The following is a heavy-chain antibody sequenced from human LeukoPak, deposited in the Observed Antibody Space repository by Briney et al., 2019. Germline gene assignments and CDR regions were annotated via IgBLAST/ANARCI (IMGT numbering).Heavy chain of an antibody. D-gene: IGHD3-3*01. CDR3: ARSLYPDYGMDV. Sequence: SETLSLTCSVAGGSISSYYWSWIRQPPGKGLEWIGYMSTSGTTNYNPSLKTRVTMSLDTSKTQFFLTLSSVTAADTAVYFCARSLYPDYGMDVWGQGTTVTVSS. V-gene: IGHV4-59*01. CDR2: MSTSGTT. J-gene: IGHJ6*02. CDR1: GGSISSYY.